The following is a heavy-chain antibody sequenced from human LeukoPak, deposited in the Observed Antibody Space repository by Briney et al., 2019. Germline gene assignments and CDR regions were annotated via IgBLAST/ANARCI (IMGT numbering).Heavy chain of an antibody. CDR1: GFTVSSNY. J-gene: IGHJ3*02. D-gene: IGHD5-24*01. CDR2: IYSGGST. CDR3: ARDWWLQRAFDI. Sequence: PGGSLRLSCAASGFTVSSNYMSWVRQAPGKWLEWVSVIYSGGSTYYADSVKGRFTISRDNSKNTLYLQMNSLRAEDTAVYYCARDWWLQRAFDIWGQGTMVTVSS. V-gene: IGHV3-53*01.